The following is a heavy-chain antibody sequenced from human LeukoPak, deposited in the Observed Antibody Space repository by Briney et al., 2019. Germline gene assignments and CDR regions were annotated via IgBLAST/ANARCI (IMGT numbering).Heavy chain of an antibody. Sequence: SETLSLTCAVYGGSFSGYYCSWIRQPPGKGLEWIGEINHSGSTNYNPSLKSRVTVSVDTSKNQFSLKLSSVTAADTAVYYCARELPPFGRYYGSGRTRGNWFDPWGQGTLVTVSS. J-gene: IGHJ5*02. D-gene: IGHD3-10*01. V-gene: IGHV4-34*01. CDR3: ARELPPFGRYYGSGRTRGNWFDP. CDR1: GGSFSGYY. CDR2: INHSGST.